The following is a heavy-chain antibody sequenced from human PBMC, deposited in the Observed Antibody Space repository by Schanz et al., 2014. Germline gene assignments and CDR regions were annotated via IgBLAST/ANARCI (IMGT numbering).Heavy chain of an antibody. D-gene: IGHD2-2*01. CDR3: ARGGFFDSTSFDS. CDR1: GYTFTTYY. V-gene: IGHV1-46*03. J-gene: IGHJ4*02. Sequence: QVQLVQSGGEVKKPGASVKVSCKASGYTFTTYYIHWVRQAPGQGLEWMGKINPSSGTTRIAQNCQGRLTVTRDTSTSTVNMELSSLRSEDTAVYYCARGGFFDSTSFDSWGQGTLVTVSS. CDR2: INPSSGTT.